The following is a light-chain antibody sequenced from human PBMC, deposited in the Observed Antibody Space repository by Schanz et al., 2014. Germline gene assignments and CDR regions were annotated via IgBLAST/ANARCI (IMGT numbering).Light chain of an antibody. CDR1: QNVASY. Sequence: EIVLTQSPATLSLSPGERATLSCRASQNVASYLAWYQQRPGRAPRLLIYGASSRATGIPDRFSGSGSGTDFTLTNSRLEAGDFAVYYCQQYNNWWTFGQGTKVEIK. J-gene: IGKJ1*01. V-gene: IGKV3-11*01. CDR2: GAS. CDR3: QQYNNWWT.